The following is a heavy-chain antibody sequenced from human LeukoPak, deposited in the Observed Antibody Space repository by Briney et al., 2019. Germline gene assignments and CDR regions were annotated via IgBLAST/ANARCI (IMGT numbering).Heavy chain of an antibody. CDR3: ARYRIYYYDSGSYPEGYFDY. CDR2: VFYTGRT. Sequence: SETLSLTCTVSDGSVWTGDYYWGWIRQSPGKGLEWIGNVFYTGRTYYNPSLKSLATTSVDTSRNQFSLRLNSVTAADTAVYYCARYRIYYYDSGSYPEGYFDYWGQGTLVTVSS. J-gene: IGHJ4*02. D-gene: IGHD3-22*01. CDR1: DGSVWTGDYY. V-gene: IGHV4-39*01.